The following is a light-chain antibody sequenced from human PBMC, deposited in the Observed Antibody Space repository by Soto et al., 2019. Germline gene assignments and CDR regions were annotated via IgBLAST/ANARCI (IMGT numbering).Light chain of an antibody. CDR3: QQYSSSLRT. V-gene: IGKV3-20*01. CDR2: DAS. Sequence: EIVLTQSPGTLSLSAGERATLSCRASQGVASRALAWYQQKPGQAPRLLIYDASTSVTGIPARFSGSGAATDFTLTISSLEPEDFPVYYCQQYSSSLRTFGQGTKVEIK. J-gene: IGKJ1*01. CDR1: QGVASRA.